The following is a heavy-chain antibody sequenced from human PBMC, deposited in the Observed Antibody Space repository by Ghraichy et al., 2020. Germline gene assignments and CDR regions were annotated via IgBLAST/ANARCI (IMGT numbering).Heavy chain of an antibody. D-gene: IGHD4-23*01. V-gene: IGHV3-48*02. CDR3: ARASRVVRFYYYDGMDV. CDR1: GFTFSSYS. Sequence: GGSLRLSCVGSGFTFSSYSMNWVRQSPGKGLEWVSYITSSGRTIFYADSVKGRFTISRDNAQNSLYLQMNSLRDKDTAVYYCARASRVVRFYYYDGMDVWGQGTTVTVSS. J-gene: IGHJ6*02. CDR2: ITSSGRTI.